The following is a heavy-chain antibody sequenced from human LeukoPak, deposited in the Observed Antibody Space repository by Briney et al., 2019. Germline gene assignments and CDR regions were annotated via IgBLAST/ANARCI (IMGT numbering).Heavy chain of an antibody. Sequence: GASVKVSCKASGGTFSSYAISWVRQAPGQGLEWMGGIIPIFGTANYAQKFQGRVTITTDESTSTANMELSSLRSEDTAVYYCASHATTYYYDSSGYSNWFDPWGQGTLVTVSS. V-gene: IGHV1-69*05. D-gene: IGHD3-22*01. CDR2: IIPIFGTA. CDR3: ASHATTYYYDSSGYSNWFDP. CDR1: GGTFSSYA. J-gene: IGHJ5*02.